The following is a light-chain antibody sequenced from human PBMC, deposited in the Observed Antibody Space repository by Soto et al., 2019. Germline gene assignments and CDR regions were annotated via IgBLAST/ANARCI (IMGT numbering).Light chain of an antibody. CDR1: QGVLATSSNKNY. V-gene: IGKV4-1*01. J-gene: IGKJ4*01. Sequence: DIVMTQSPDSLAVSLGERATINCKSSQGVLATSSNKNYLASYQHKPGQPPKLLFYWASVRESGVHGRFSGHGSGTDLTLTSRNLNAEDVAVYYCREYYIDTRTFGGVTKVEIK. CDR3: REYYIDTRT. CDR2: WAS.